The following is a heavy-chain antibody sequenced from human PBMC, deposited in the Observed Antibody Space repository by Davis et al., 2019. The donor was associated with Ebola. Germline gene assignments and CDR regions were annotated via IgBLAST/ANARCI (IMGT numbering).Heavy chain of an antibody. Sequence: SETLSLTCTVSGGSISSYYWSWIRQPPGKGLEWIGYIYYSGSTNYNPSLKSRVTISVDKSKNQFSLKLSSVTAADTAVYYCARDPRYYYDSSGYYLNDAFDIWGQGTMVTVSS. J-gene: IGHJ3*02. CDR2: IYYSGST. CDR1: GGSISSYY. V-gene: IGHV4-59*12. CDR3: ARDPRYYYDSSGYYLNDAFDI. D-gene: IGHD3-22*01.